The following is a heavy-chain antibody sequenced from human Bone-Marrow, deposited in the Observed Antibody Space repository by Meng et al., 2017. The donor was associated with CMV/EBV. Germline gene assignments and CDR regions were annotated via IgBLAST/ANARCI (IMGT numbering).Heavy chain of an antibody. J-gene: IGHJ6*02. CDR2: IYYSGST. V-gene: IGHV4-39*07. Sequence: SETLSLTCTVSGGSISSSSYYWGWIRQPPGKGLEWIGSIYYSGSTYYNTSLKSRVTISVDTSKNQFSLKLSSVTAADTAVYYCSRHYYYYGIDVWGQGTTVTVSS. CDR3: SRHYYYYGIDV. CDR1: GGSISSSSYY.